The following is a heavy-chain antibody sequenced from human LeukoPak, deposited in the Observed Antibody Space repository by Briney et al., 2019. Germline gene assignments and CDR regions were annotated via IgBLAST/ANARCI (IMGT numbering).Heavy chain of an antibody. CDR1: GFTFYMYA. V-gene: IGHV3-23*01. CDR2: ISGSGGST. J-gene: IGHJ4*02. Sequence: PGGSLTLSCQASGFTFYMYAMSWVRQAPGKGLEWVSAISGSGGSTFNADSVKGRFTISRDNSKNTLFLQMNSLRAEDTAIYYCAKDHPSGYYFDYWGQGTLVTVSS. CDR3: AKDHPSGYYFDY. D-gene: IGHD1-14*01.